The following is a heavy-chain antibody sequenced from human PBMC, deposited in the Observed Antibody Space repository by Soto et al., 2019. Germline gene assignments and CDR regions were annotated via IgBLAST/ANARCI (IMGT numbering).Heavy chain of an antibody. CDR2: IYYTGNT. CDR1: GGSVSSRSHF. D-gene: IGHD5-12*01. V-gene: IGHV4-61*01. CDR3: ARYDAESGSNKLDP. J-gene: IGHJ5*02. Sequence: QVQLQESGPGVVKPSDTLSVTCTVSGGSVSSRSHFWSWIRQPPGGGLQWIGYIYYTGNTNYSPSLKSRATLSVDTSRNQFSLRLTPVTAADTAIYYCARYDAESGSNKLDPWGQGTLVTVSS.